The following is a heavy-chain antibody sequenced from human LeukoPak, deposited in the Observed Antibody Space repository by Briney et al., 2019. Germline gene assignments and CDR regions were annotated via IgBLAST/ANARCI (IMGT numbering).Heavy chain of an antibody. CDR2: ISSSSSYI. J-gene: IGHJ4*02. Sequence: GGSLRLSCAASGFTFSSYSMTWVRQAPGKGLEWVSSISSSSSYIYYADSVKGRFTISRDNAKNSLYLQMNSLRAEDTAVYYCARDPEAAAGTAPDYWGQGTLVTVSS. CDR3: ARDPEAAAGTAPDY. V-gene: IGHV3-21*01. D-gene: IGHD6-13*01. CDR1: GFTFSSYS.